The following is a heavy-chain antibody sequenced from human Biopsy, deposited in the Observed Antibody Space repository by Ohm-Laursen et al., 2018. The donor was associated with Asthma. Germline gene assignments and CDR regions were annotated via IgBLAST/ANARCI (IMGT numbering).Heavy chain of an antibody. CDR3: ARKAGSCISRTCYSLDF. CDR2: IISVFGTT. D-gene: IGHD2-2*01. V-gene: IGHV1-69*01. CDR1: GGTFNTYV. Sequence: SSVKVSCKSLGGTFNTYVIGWARQAPGPGLEWMGGIISVFGTTTYPQKFQDRVTITADDSTSTVYMELSSLRSEDTAVYYCARKAGSCISRTCYSLDFWGQGTLVTVSS. J-gene: IGHJ4*02.